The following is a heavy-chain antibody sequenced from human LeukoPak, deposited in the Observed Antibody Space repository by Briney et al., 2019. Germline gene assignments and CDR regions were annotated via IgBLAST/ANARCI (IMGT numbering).Heavy chain of an antibody. Sequence: PGGSLRLSCAASGFTFSSYGMHWVRQAPGKGLEWVAFIRYDGSNKYYADSVKGRFTISRDNSKNTLYLQMNSLRAEDTAVYYCAKRAGYSSGWHEIDYWGQGTLVTVSS. CDR2: IRYDGSNK. CDR3: AKRAGYSSGWHEIDY. D-gene: IGHD6-19*01. V-gene: IGHV3-30*02. CDR1: GFTFSSYG. J-gene: IGHJ4*02.